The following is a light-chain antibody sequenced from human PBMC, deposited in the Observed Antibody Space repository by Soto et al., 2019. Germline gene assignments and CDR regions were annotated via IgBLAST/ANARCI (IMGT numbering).Light chain of an antibody. CDR1: QTIRTS. CDR3: QQYGSSVT. Sequence: IVMTQSPDTLSLSPGETATLSCRASQTIRTSLAWYQQRPGQAPRLLIFDASRKTVGVPDRFTGSGSWTDFPLTPTSLEPEDFGVYFCQQYGSSVTVGGGRTVDTK. V-gene: IGKV3-20*01. J-gene: IGKJ4*01. CDR2: DAS.